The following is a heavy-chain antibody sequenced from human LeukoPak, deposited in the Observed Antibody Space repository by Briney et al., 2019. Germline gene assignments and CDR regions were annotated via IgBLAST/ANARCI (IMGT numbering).Heavy chain of an antibody. CDR3: ARGSYYYGPSGEGKFDP. D-gene: IGHD3-10*01. J-gene: IGHJ5*02. CDR1: GGSISSYY. Sequence: SETLSLTCTVSGGSISSYYWSWIRQPPGKGLEWIGYIYYSGSTNYNPSLKSRATISVDTSKNQFSLKLSSVTAADTAVYYCARGSYYYGPSGEGKFDPWGQGTLVTVSS. CDR2: IYYSGST. V-gene: IGHV4-59*01.